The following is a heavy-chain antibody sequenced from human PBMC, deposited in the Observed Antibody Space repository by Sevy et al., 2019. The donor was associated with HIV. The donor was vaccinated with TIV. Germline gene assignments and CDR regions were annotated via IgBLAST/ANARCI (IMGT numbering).Heavy chain of an antibody. J-gene: IGHJ4*02. Sequence: GGSLRLSCAASGFPFSISDMNWVGQAPGKGLEWVSFISSRSSTIYYADSVKGRFTISRDNAKNSLYLQMNSLRDDDTAVYYCASGSNHKNFDYWGQGTLVTVSS. CDR2: ISSRSSTI. V-gene: IGHV3-48*02. CDR3: ASGSNHKNFDY. CDR1: GFPFSISD. D-gene: IGHD3-10*01.